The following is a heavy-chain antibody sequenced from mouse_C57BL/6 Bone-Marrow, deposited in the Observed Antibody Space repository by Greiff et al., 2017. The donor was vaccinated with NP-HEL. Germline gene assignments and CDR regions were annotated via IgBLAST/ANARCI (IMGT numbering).Heavy chain of an antibody. CDR2: ISYDGSN. J-gene: IGHJ2*01. CDR1: GYSITSGYY. CDR3: ARERLLRRGYFDY. Sequence: VQLKESGPGLVKPSQSLSLTCSVTGYSITSGYYWNWIRQFPGNKLEWMGYISYDGSNNYNPSLKNRISITRDTSKNQFFLKLNSVTTEDTATYYCARERLLRRGYFDYWGQGTTLTVSS. V-gene: IGHV3-6*01. D-gene: IGHD2-3*01.